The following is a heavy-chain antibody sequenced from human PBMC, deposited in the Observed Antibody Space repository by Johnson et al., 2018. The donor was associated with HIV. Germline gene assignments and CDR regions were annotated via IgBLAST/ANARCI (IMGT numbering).Heavy chain of an antibody. Sequence: QVQLVESGGGVVQPGGSLRLSCAASGFNFNIYGMHWVRQAPVRGLEWVAFIRYDGSYKNYVDSAKGRFTISRDNSKNTLYLQMNSLSAEDTAVYYCAKPLVGATRDDAFDVWGQ. D-gene: IGHD1-26*01. J-gene: IGHJ3*01. V-gene: IGHV3-30*02. CDR1: GFNFNIYG. CDR2: IRYDGSYK. CDR3: AKPLVGATRDDAFDV.